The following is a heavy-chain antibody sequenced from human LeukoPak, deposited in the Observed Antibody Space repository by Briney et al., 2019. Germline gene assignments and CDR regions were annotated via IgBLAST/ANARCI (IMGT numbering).Heavy chain of an antibody. V-gene: IGHV3-21*01. D-gene: IGHD6-19*01. Sequence: GGSLRLSCAASGFTLSNAWMNWVRQAPGKGLEWVSSISSSSSYIYYADSVKGRFTISRDNAKNSLYLQMNSLRAEDTAVYYCARDQRRIAVAGAFDYWGQGTLVTVSS. J-gene: IGHJ4*02. CDR3: ARDQRRIAVAGAFDY. CDR1: GFTLSNAW. CDR2: ISSSSSYI.